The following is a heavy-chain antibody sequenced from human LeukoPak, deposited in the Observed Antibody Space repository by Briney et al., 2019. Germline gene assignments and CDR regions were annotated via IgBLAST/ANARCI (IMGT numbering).Heavy chain of an antibody. CDR1: GGSISSGGYS. CDR3: ASGWGYCTNGVCSHPREIDY. J-gene: IGHJ4*02. D-gene: IGHD2-8*01. V-gene: IGHV4-30-2*01. CDR2: IYHSGST. Sequence: SETLSLTCAVSGGSISSGGYSWSWIRQPPGKGLEWIGYIYHSGSTYYNPSLKSRVTISVDRSKNQFSLKLSSVTAADTAVYYCASGWGYCTNGVCSHPREIDYWGQGTLVTVSS.